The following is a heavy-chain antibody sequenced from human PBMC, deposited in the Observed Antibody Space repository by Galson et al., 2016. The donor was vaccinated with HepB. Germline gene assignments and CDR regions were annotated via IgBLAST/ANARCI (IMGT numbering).Heavy chain of an antibody. J-gene: IGHJ4*02. V-gene: IGHV3-73*01. CDR2: IRSKANNYAT. Sequence: SRRLSCAASGFTFSDSAMHWVRQASGKGLEWVGRIRSKANNYATAYAASVKGRFTISRDDSKNTAYLQMNSLKTEDTAVYYCTRRKGKMYYFDYWGQGTLVTVSS. D-gene: IGHD3-16*01. CDR1: GFTFSDSA. CDR3: TRRKGKMYYFDY.